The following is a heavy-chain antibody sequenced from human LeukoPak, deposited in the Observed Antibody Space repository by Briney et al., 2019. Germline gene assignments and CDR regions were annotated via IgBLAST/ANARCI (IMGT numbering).Heavy chain of an antibody. CDR2: ISWNSGSI. CDR3: AKDKGGLWFDP. CDR1: GFTFDDYA. V-gene: IGHV3-9*01. Sequence: GRSLRLSCAASGFTFDDYAMHWVRQAPGKGLEWVSGISWNSGSIGYADSVKGRFTISRDNAKNSLYLQMNSLRAEDTTLYYCAKDKGGLWFDPLGPGNPGDRLL. D-gene: IGHD3-16*01. J-gene: IGHJ5*02.